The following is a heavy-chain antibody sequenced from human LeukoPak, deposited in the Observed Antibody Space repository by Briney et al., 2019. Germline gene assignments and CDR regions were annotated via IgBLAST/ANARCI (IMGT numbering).Heavy chain of an antibody. CDR2: IIPNFGTT. Sequence: SVKVSCKAYGGTFSGYGISWVRQAPGQGLEWMGGIIPNFGTTNNAQKFQGRVTITADESTRTAYLELSSLRSEDTAEYYCASSNGPVGATDQDSYYYYYMDAWAKGPRSPCP. J-gene: IGHJ6*03. D-gene: IGHD1-26*01. V-gene: IGHV1-69*13. CDR3: ASSNGPVGATDQDSYYYYYMDA. CDR1: GGTFSGYG.